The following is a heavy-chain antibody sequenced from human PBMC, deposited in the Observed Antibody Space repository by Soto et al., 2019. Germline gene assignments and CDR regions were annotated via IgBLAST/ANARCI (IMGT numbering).Heavy chain of an antibody. V-gene: IGHV1-18*01. CDR3: ARDLGTVRYRYFHWFDP. J-gene: IGHJ5*02. Sequence: QVQLVQSGAEVKKPGASVKVSCKASGYTFTSYGISWVRQAPGQGLEWMGWISDYNGNTNYAQKLEGRVTMTTGTSTSTSYMELRSLRSDDTAVYYCARDLGTVRYRYFHWFDPWGQGTLVTVSS. CDR1: GYTFTSYG. D-gene: IGHD5-18*01. CDR2: ISDYNGNT.